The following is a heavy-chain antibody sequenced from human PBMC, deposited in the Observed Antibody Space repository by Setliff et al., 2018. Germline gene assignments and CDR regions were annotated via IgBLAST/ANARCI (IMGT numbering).Heavy chain of an antibody. CDR3: AGAGGNSDYFDY. Sequence: GGSLRLSCAASGFTFGGSAMHWVRQASGKGLEWVGRIRSKANSYATAYAASVKGRFTISRDDSKNTAYLQMNSLKTEDTAVYYCAGAGGNSDYFDYWGQGTLVTVSS. V-gene: IGHV3-73*01. J-gene: IGHJ4*02. D-gene: IGHD2-21*02. CDR2: IRSKANSYAT. CDR1: GFTFGGSA.